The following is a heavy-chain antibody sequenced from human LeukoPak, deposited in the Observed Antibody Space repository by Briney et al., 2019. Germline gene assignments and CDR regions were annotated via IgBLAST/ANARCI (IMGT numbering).Heavy chain of an antibody. CDR3: VKGIAVAGIHFFDY. V-gene: IGHV1-3*04. CDR1: GYTFTNYA. CDR2: INTGNGNT. J-gene: IGHJ4*02. D-gene: IGHD6-19*01. Sequence: EASVKVSCKASGYTFTNYAMNWVRQAPGQRLEWMGWINTGNGNTKYSQKFQGRVTITRDTSATTAYTELSSLRSEDTALYYCVKGIAVAGIHFFDYWGQGTLVIVSS.